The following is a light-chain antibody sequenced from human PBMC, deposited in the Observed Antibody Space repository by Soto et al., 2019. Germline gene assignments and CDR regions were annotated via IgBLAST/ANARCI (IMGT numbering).Light chain of an antibody. CDR2: HAS. CDR3: QQYGDSLLT. Sequence: ENVLTQSPGTLSLSPGERATLSGRASQSISSSYLAWYQQKPGQTPRLLIYHASNRATGIPDRFSGSGSGTDFTLTISRLEPEDFAVYYCQQYGDSLLTFGGGTKVEIK. CDR1: QSISSSY. J-gene: IGKJ4*01. V-gene: IGKV3-20*01.